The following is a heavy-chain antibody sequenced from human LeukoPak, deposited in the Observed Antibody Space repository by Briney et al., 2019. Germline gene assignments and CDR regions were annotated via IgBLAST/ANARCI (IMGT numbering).Heavy chain of an antibody. CDR1: GGTFSSYA. CDR2: IIPIFGTA. CDR3: ARDTFDYDYVWGSYRYWTFDY. D-gene: IGHD3-16*02. J-gene: IGHJ4*02. Sequence: ASVKVSCKASGGTFSSYAISWVRQAPGQGLEWMGGIIPIFGTANYAQKLQGRVTMTTDTSTSTAYMELRSLRSDDTAVYYCARDTFDYDYVWGSYRYWTFDYWGQGTLVTVSS. V-gene: IGHV1-69*05.